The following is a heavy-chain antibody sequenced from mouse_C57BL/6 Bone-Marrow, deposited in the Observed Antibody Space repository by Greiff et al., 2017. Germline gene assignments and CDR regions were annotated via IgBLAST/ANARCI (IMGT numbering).Heavy chain of an antibody. Sequence: VQLQQSGPGLVKPSQTVFLTCTVTGISITTGNYRWSWIRQFPGNKLEWIGYIYYSGTITYNPSLTSRTTITRDTPKNQFFLEMNSLTAEDTATYYCARERGTRYFDYWGQGTTLTVSS. CDR3: ARERGTRYFDY. J-gene: IGHJ2*01. CDR2: IYYSGTI. D-gene: IGHD3-3*01. V-gene: IGHV3-5*01. CDR1: GISITTGNYR.